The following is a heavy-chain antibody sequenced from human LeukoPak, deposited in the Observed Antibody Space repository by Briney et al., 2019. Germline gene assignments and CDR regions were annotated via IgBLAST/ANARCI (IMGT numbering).Heavy chain of an antibody. CDR2: IYYSGST. CDR1: GGSISSYY. Sequence: SETLSLTCTVSGGSISSYYWSWIRQPPGKGLEWIGYIYYSGSTNYNPSLKSRVTISVDTSKNQFSLKLSSVTAADTAVYYCAGQDVTTIFGVVIICYFDYWGQGTLVTVSS. J-gene: IGHJ4*02. D-gene: IGHD3-3*01. V-gene: IGHV4-59*08. CDR3: AGQDVTTIFGVVIICYFDY.